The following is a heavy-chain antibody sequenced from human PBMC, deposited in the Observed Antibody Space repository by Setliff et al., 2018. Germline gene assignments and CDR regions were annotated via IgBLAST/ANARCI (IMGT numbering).Heavy chain of an antibody. CDR2: INPSSGAT. D-gene: IGHD3-16*01. Sequence: ASVKVSCKASGYAFTGHYMYCVRQAPGQGLEWMGRINPSSGATIYAQKFQGGVTMTSDTSISTAYMELGRLRSDDTAVYFCARDGGGDSDAFDIWGQGTMVTVSS. V-gene: IGHV1-2*06. CDR1: GYAFTGHY. J-gene: IGHJ3*02. CDR3: ARDGGGDSDAFDI.